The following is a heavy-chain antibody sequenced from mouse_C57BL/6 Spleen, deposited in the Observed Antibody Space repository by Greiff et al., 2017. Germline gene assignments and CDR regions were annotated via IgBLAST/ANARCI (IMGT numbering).Heavy chain of an antibody. Sequence: VQLQQSGPELVKPGASVKISCKASGYAFSSSWMNWVKQRPGKGLEWIGRIYPGDGDTNYNGKFKGKATLTADKSSSTAYMQLSSLTSEDSAVYFCARDVENAMDYWGQGTSVTVSS. V-gene: IGHV1-82*01. J-gene: IGHJ4*01. CDR2: IYPGDGDT. CDR1: GYAFSSSW. CDR3: ARDVENAMDY.